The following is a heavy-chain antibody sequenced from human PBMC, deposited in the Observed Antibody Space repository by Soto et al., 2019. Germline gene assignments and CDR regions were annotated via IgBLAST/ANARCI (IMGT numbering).Heavy chain of an antibody. V-gene: IGHV3-23*01. CDR2: IGSRGNSA. CDR1: GFIFTNYA. CDR3: VREGRGSFDF. D-gene: IGHD5-12*01. J-gene: IGHJ3*01. Sequence: PGGSLRLSCAASGFIFTNYAMNWVRQAPGKGLEWVSVIGSRGNSAYYADSVQGRFTISRDNSKNTLSLQMSSLTADDTAIYYCVREGRGSFDFWGRGTMVTVSS.